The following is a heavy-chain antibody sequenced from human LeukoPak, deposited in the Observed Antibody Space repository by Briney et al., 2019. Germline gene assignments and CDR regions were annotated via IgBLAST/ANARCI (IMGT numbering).Heavy chain of an antibody. CDR3: AKGTEPSDYGAHFDY. CDR2: ISSSSSYI. Sequence: GGSLRLSCAASGFTFSSYSMNWVRQAPGKGLEWVSSISSSSSYIYYADSVKGRFTISRDNAKNSLYLQMNSLRAEDTAVYYCAKGTEPSDYGAHFDYWGQGTLVTVSS. CDR1: GFTFSSYS. V-gene: IGHV3-21*04. D-gene: IGHD4-17*01. J-gene: IGHJ4*02.